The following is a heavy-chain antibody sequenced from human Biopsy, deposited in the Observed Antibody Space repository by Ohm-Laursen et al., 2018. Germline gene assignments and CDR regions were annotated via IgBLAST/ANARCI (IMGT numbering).Heavy chain of an antibody. CDR2: VYYTGST. CDR1: GDSISSYY. CDR3: ARDRGYYSDRTVPGYFDL. Sequence: PSDTLSLTCTVSGDSISSYYWSWIRQPPGKGLEWIGYVYYTGSTDYNPSLQGRVTISVDTSKNHFPLRLRSVTPADTAIYYCARDRGYYSDRTVPGYFDLWGRGTLVTVSS. V-gene: IGHV4-59*01. D-gene: IGHD3-22*01. J-gene: IGHJ2*01.